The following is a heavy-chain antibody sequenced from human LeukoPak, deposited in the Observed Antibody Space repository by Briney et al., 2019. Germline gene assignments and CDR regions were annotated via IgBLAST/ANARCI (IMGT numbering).Heavy chain of an antibody. Sequence: GGSLRLSCAASGFTFSSYGMHWVRQAPGKGLEWVAVISYDGSNKYYADSVKGRFTISRDNTKNTLYLQMNSLRAEDTAVYYCANLGDYGDYDNWFDPWGQGTLVTVSS. D-gene: IGHD4-17*01. V-gene: IGHV3-30*18. CDR1: GFTFSSYG. J-gene: IGHJ5*02. CDR3: ANLGDYGDYDNWFDP. CDR2: ISYDGSNK.